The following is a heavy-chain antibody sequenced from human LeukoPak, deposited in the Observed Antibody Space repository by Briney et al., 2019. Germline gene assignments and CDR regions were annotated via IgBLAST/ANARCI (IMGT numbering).Heavy chain of an antibody. J-gene: IGHJ4*02. Sequence: SPKASGYTFSDYYIKWVRHAPGQGPQKKGWTSPNSGGTHYAQKFQGRVTMTRDTSISTAYMELSSLTSDDTAVYFCVRLLKGDYHFDYWGQGTLVIVSS. CDR1: GYTFSDYY. CDR2: TSPNSGGT. D-gene: IGHD4-17*01. V-gene: IGHV1-2*02. CDR3: VRLLKGDYHFDY.